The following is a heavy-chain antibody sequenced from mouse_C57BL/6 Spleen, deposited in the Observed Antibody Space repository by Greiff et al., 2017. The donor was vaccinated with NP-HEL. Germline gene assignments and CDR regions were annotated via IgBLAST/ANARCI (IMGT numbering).Heavy chain of an antibody. CDR2: IYPRDGST. CDR3: ARNYYGSSPYFDY. Sequence: VQLQQSGPELVKPGASMKLSCKASGYTFTSYDINWVKQRPGPGLEWIGWIYPRDGSTKYNEKFKGKATLTVDTSSSTAYMELHSLTSEDSAVYFCARNYYGSSPYFDYWGQGTTLTVSS. CDR1: GYTFTSYD. J-gene: IGHJ2*01. D-gene: IGHD1-1*01. V-gene: IGHV1-85*01.